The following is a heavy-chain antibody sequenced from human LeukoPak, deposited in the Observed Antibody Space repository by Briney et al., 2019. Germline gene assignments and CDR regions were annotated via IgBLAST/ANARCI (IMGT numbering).Heavy chain of an antibody. Sequence: KTGGSLRLSCAASGFTFSSYAMTWVRQAPGKGLEWVSSFTSMSRTIYYADSEKGRFTISRDDAKKSLYLQMNSLRVEDTAIYYCARQSSGIAATDKIDYWGQGTLVTVSS. CDR3: ARQSSGIAATDKIDY. CDR2: FTSMSRTI. D-gene: IGHD6-13*01. V-gene: IGHV3-21*01. J-gene: IGHJ4*02. CDR1: GFTFSSYA.